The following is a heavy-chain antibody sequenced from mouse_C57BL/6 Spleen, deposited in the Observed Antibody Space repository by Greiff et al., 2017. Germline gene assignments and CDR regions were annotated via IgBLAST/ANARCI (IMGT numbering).Heavy chain of an antibody. Sequence: QVQLMESGPGLVQPSQSLSITCTVSGFSLTSYGVHWVRQSPGKGLEWLGVIWSGGSTDYNAAFISRLSISKDNSKSHVFFKMNSLRADDTAIYYCARSSGGSSPYAMDYWGQGTSVTVSS. CDR2: IWSGGST. CDR1: GFSLTSYG. D-gene: IGHD1-1*01. J-gene: IGHJ4*01. CDR3: ARSSGGSSPYAMDY. V-gene: IGHV2-2*01.